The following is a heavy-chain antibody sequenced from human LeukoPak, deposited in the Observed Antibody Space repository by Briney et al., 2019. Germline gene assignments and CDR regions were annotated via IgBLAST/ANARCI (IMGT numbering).Heavy chain of an antibody. CDR2: IRSKAYGETT. CDR1: GFIFGDYT. D-gene: IGHD5-18*01. CDR3: TRCGYSYGYNWFGP. Sequence: GGSLRLSCTASGFIFGDYTMSWVRQAPGKGLEWVGFIRSKAYGETTQYAASVKGRFTISRDDSKRIVYLQMNSLKIEDTAVYYCTRCGYSYGYNWFGPWGQGTLVTVSS. J-gene: IGHJ5*02. V-gene: IGHV3-49*04.